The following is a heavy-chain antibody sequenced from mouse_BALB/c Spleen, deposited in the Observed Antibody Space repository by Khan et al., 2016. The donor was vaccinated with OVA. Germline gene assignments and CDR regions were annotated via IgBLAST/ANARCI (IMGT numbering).Heavy chain of an antibody. D-gene: IGHD1-1*01. CDR3: ERAGYGGLGY. V-gene: IGHV1-77*01. CDR2: IYPGSGST. Sequence: QVQLQQSGPVLVKPGASVKMSCKASGYTFTDYIINWVRQRTGQGLEWIGQIYPGSGSTYYNEKFKGKATLTADKSSNQAYMQLRSLTSEESAVYVCERAGYGGLGYWGQGTTLTVSS. CDR1: GYTFTDYI. J-gene: IGHJ2*01.